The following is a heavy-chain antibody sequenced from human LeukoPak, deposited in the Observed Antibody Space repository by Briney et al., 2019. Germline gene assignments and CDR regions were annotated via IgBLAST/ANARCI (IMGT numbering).Heavy chain of an antibody. CDR3: ARGAPVIVVVVAATPDY. Sequence: GGSLRLSCAASGFTFSSYWMHWVRQAPGKGLVWVSRINSDGSSTSYADSAKGRFTISRDHAKNTLYLQMNSLRAEDTAVYYCARGAPVIVVVVAATPDYWGQGTLVTVSS. J-gene: IGHJ4*02. CDR2: INSDGSST. CDR1: GFTFSSYW. D-gene: IGHD2-15*01. V-gene: IGHV3-74*01.